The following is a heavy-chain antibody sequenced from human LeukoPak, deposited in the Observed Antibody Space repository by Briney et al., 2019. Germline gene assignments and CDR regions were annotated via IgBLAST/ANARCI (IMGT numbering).Heavy chain of an antibody. Sequence: PGGSLRLSCAASGFSFSSYVTHWVRQAPGKGLEWVAVIWYDGTNKYYADSVKGRFTISRDNSKNTLDVQMNSLRAEDTAVYYCAKEGVPAASAGTYYYYMDVWGKGTTVTVSS. CDR3: AKEGVPAASAGTYYYYMDV. CDR2: IWYDGTNK. D-gene: IGHD2-2*01. CDR1: GFSFSSYV. V-gene: IGHV3-30*02. J-gene: IGHJ6*03.